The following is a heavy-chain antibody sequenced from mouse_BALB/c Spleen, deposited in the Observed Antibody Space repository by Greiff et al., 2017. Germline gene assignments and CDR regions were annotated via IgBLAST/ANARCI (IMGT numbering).Heavy chain of an antibody. J-gene: IGHJ2*01. V-gene: IGHV5-6-2*01. CDR1: GFTFSSYY. Sequence: EVQGVESGGGLVKLGGSLKLSCAASGFTFSSYYMSWVRQTPEKRLELVAAINSNGGSTYYPDTVKGRFTISRDNAKNTLYLQMSSLKSEDTALYYCARQWGTYYFDYWGQGTTLTVSS. CDR2: INSNGGST. CDR3: ARQWGTYYFDY.